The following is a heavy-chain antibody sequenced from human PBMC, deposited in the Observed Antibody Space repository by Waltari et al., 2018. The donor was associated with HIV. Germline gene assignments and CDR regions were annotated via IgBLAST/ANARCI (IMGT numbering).Heavy chain of an antibody. CDR1: GFTFDDYA. CDR2: NSCNGGGI. V-gene: IGHV3-9*01. J-gene: IGHJ5*02. Sequence: EVQLVESGGGLVQPGRSLRLSCDASGFTFDDYALHWLRQVTGKWLVWVSCNSCNGGGIGYADSVKGRFTISGDNAKNSLYLQMNSLRAEDTAMYYCAKDRSGNYYNPWFDPWGQGTLVTVSS. CDR3: AKDRSGNYYNPWFDP. D-gene: IGHD3-10*01.